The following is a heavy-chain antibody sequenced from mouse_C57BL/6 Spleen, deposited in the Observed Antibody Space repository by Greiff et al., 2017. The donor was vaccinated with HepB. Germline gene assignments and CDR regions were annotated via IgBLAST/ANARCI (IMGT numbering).Heavy chain of an antibody. CDR2: INPYNGGT. CDR1: GYTFTDYY. J-gene: IGHJ4*01. D-gene: IGHD2-2*01. CDR3: ARTTMVTTEAMDY. V-gene: IGHV1-19*01. Sequence: VQLQQSGPVLVKPGASVKMSCKASGYTFTDYYMNWVKQSHGKSLEWIGVINPYNGGTSYNQKFKGKATLTVDKSSSTAYMELNSLTSEDSAVYYCARTTMVTTEAMDYWGQGTSVTVSS.